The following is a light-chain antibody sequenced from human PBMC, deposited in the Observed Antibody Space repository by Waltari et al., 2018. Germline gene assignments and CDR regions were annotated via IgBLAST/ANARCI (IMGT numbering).Light chain of an antibody. CDR3: QQYYNTPLA. J-gene: IGKJ4*01. CDR2: WAS. Sequence: DIVMTQSPDSLAVSLGERATINCKSSQSVLYSANNKNYLAWYQQKPGQPPKLLIYWASTRESWVPSRFSGIGSGTDVTLTISSLQAEDVAVYYCQQYYNTPLAFGGGTKVEIK. CDR1: QSVLYSANNKNY. V-gene: IGKV4-1*01.